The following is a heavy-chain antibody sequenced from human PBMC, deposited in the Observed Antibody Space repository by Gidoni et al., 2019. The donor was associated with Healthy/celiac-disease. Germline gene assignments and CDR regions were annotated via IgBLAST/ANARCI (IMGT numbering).Heavy chain of an antibody. CDR2: IKQDGSAK. V-gene: IGHV3-7*05. J-gene: IGHJ6*02. CDR1: GFPLSRYW. CDR3: ARPLGSYYGSGSYYNPYYYYYGMDV. D-gene: IGHD3-10*01. Sequence: EVQLVESGGGLVQHGGSRRLDCAASGFPLSRYWMSWVRQAPGKGREWVANIKQDGSAKYYVASVKGRFTISRDNAKNSLYLQMNSLRAEDTAVYYCARPLGSYYGSGSYYNPYYYYYGMDVWGQGTTVTVSS.